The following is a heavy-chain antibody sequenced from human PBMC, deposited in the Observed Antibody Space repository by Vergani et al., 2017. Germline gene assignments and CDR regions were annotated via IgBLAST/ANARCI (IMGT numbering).Heavy chain of an antibody. Sequence: QVQLVQSGAEVKKPGASVKVSCKASGYTFTSYYMHWVRQAPGQGLEWMGIINPSGGSTSYAQKFQGRVTMTRDTSTSTVYMELSSLRSEDTAVYYCATGLGYCYDSIGYFPFDYWGQGTLVTVSS. D-gene: IGHD3-22*01. CDR3: ATGLGYCYDSIGYFPFDY. J-gene: IGHJ4*02. V-gene: IGHV1-46*03. CDR1: GYTFTSYY. CDR2: INPSGGST.